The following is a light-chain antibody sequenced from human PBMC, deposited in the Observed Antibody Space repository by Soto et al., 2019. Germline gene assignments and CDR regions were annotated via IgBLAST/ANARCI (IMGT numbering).Light chain of an antibody. V-gene: IGKV1-33*01. J-gene: IGKJ4*01. CDR3: QQSYSTLLS. CDR1: QDISNY. CDR2: DAS. Sequence: DIQMTQSPSSLSASVGDRVTITCQASQDISNYLNWYQQKPGKAPKLLIYDASNLETGVPSRFSGSGSGTDFTFTISSLQPEDIATYYCQQSYSTLLSFGGGTKVDIK.